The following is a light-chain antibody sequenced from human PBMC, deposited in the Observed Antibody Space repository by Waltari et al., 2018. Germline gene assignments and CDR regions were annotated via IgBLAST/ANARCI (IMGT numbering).Light chain of an antibody. CDR1: SSNIGSNS. CDR2: FND. Sequence: QSVLTQPPSASEAARKSVTISCSGSSSNIGSNSVSWYQQVPGTAPKLLIYFNDQRPSGVSDRFSGSKSGTSASLAISGLLTEDEADYYCAVWDDSLRSGLFGGGTRLTAL. CDR3: AVWDDSLRSGL. J-gene: IGLJ7*02. V-gene: IGLV1-47*02.